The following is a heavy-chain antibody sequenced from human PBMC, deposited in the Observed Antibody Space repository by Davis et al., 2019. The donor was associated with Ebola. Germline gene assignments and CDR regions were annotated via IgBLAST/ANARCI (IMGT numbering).Heavy chain of an antibody. D-gene: IGHD1-26*01. V-gene: IGHV4-34*01. J-gene: IGHJ4*02. Sequence: MPSETLSLTCAVYGGSFSGYYWSWIRQPPGKGLEWIEEINHSGSTNYNPSLKSRVTISVDTSKNQFSLKLSSVTAADTAVYYCARVGSYYSSFGYWGQGTLVTVSS. CDR2: INHSGST. CDR1: GGSFSGYY. CDR3: ARVGSYYSSFGY.